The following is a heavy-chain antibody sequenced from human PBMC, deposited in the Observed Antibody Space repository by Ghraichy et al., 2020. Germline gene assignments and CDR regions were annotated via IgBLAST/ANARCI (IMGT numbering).Heavy chain of an antibody. CDR1: GFTFSSYA. D-gene: IGHD2-2*01. J-gene: IGHJ6*02. V-gene: IGHV3-30*01. Sequence: GGSLRLSCAASGFTFSSYAMHWVRQAPGKGLEWVAVISYDGSNKYYADSVKGRFTISRDNSKNTLYLQMNSLRAEDTAVYYCARDARSHCSSTSCSTGKKSYYYYGMDVWGQGTTVTVSS. CDR3: ARDARSHCSSTSCSTGKKSYYYYGMDV. CDR2: ISYDGSNK.